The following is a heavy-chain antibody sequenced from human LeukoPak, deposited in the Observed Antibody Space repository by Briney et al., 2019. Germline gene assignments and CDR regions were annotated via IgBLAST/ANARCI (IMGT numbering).Heavy chain of an antibody. CDR3: ARQSDVAAAGRPFDH. CDR1: GGSISSSSYY. Sequence: PSETLSLTCTVSGGSISSSSYYWGWIRQPPGKGLEWIGSIYYSGSTNYNSSLKSRVTISVDTSKNQFSLKLSSVTAADTAVYYCARQSDVAAAGRPFDHWGQGTLVTVSS. D-gene: IGHD6-13*01. J-gene: IGHJ4*02. V-gene: IGHV4-39*01. CDR2: IYYSGST.